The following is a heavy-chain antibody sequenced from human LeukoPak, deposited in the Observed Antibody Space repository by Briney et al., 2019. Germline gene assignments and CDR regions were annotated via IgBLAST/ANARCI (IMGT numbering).Heavy chain of an antibody. J-gene: IGHJ4*02. V-gene: IGHV3-30-3*01. Sequence: PGGSLRLSCAASGFTFSSYAMHWVRQAPGKGLEWVAVISYDGSNKYYADSVKGRFTISRDNSKNTLYLQMNSLRAEDTAVYYCAKDLGPLVNFDYWGQGTLVTVSS. D-gene: IGHD6-6*01. CDR3: AKDLGPLVNFDY. CDR2: ISYDGSNK. CDR1: GFTFSSYA.